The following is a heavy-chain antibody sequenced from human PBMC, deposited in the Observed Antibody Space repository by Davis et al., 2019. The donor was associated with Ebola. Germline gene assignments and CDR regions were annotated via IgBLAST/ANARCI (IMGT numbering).Heavy chain of an antibody. J-gene: IGHJ1*01. D-gene: IGHD4-17*01. V-gene: IGHV4-59*12. Sequence: PSETLPLTCTVSGGSISSYYWSWIRQPPGKGLEWIGYIYYSGSTNYNPSLKSRVTISVDTSKNQFSLKLSSVTAADTAVYYCASPGDYVRYFRHWGQGTLVTVSS. CDR3: ASPGDYVRYFRH. CDR2: IYYSGST. CDR1: GGSISSYY.